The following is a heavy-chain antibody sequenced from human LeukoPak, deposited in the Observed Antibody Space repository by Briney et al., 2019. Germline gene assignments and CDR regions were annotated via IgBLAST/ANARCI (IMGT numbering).Heavy chain of an antibody. Sequence: SEALSLTCTVSGGSISSSSYYWGWIRQPPGKGLEWIGSIYYSGSTYYNPSLKSRVTISVDTSKNQFSLKLSSVTAADTAVYYCAREVRRDWFDPWGQGTLVTVSS. J-gene: IGHJ5*02. CDR1: GGSISSSSYY. D-gene: IGHD3-10*01. CDR2: IYYSGST. V-gene: IGHV4-39*02. CDR3: AREVRRDWFDP.